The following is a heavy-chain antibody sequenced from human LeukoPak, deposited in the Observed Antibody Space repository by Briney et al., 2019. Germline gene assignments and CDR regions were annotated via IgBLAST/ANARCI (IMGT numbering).Heavy chain of an antibody. CDR2: IRGSGGST. D-gene: IGHD3-10*01. V-gene: IGHV3-23*01. CDR1: GFTFSSYA. J-gene: IGHJ4*02. CDR3: AKVMTRTMVRGVPPSDY. Sequence: GGSLRLSCAASGFTFSSYAMSWVRQAPGKGLEWVSAIRGSGGSTYYADSVKGRFTISRDNSKNTLYLQMNSLRAEDTAVYYCAKVMTRTMVRGVPPSDYWGQGTLVTVSS.